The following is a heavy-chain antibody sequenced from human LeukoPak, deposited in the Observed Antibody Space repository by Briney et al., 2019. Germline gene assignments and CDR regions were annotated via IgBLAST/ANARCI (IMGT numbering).Heavy chain of an antibody. CDR2: INHSGST. J-gene: IGHJ5*02. Sequence: SETLSLTCAVYGGSFSGYYWSWIRQPPGKGLEWIGEINHSGSTNYNPSLKSRVTISVDTSKNQFSLKLSSVTAAGTAVYYCARGVVVQNRHGSGKENWFDPWGQGTLVTVSS. V-gene: IGHV4-34*01. D-gene: IGHD2-15*01. CDR1: GGSFSGYY. CDR3: ARGVVVQNRHGSGKENWFDP.